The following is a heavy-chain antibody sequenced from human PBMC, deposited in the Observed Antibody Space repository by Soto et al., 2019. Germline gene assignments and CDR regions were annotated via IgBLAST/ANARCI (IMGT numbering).Heavy chain of an antibody. CDR3: AHHPYYGLGSYSFDY. J-gene: IGHJ4*02. CDR1: GFSLTTSGVG. CDR2: IYWDDDK. Sequence: QITLKESGPPLVRPTQTLTLTCTFSGFSLTTSGVGVGWIRQPPGKALEWLAVIYWDDDKRYSSSLKSRLTNTKDTSKKQVVLTVTNMDPVDTATYYCAHHPYYGLGSYSFDYWGQGTLVTVSS. D-gene: IGHD3-10*01. V-gene: IGHV2-5*02.